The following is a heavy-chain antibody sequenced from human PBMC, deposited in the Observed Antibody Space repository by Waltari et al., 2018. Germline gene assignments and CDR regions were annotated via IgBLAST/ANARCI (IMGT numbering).Heavy chain of an antibody. D-gene: IGHD1-20*01. CDR2: ITVADDT. CDR1: GFTFSNFP. V-gene: IGHV3-23*01. Sequence: EVQLLESGGGLVQPGGSLRLSCAASGFTFSNFPINWVRLAPGTGVGWVSAITVADDTYYADSLRGRFTISRDSSKDTVHLQINGLRVEDTAVYYCATPFYNWDDPLHSWGQGTQVTVSS. CDR3: ATPFYNWDDPLHS. J-gene: IGHJ4*02.